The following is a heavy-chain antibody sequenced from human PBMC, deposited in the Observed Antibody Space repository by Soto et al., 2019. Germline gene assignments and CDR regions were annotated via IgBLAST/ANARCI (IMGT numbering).Heavy chain of an antibody. V-gene: IGHV1-69*11. J-gene: IGHJ6*02. CDR3: GRDLLGFGYTYADV. D-gene: IGHD3-10*01. Sequence: QVQLVQPGAAVKKPGSSVKVSCKASGGTFSSYAISWVRQAPGQGLEWMGRLIPIVATANYAQKFQGRITITAAESTRAAYMELGSRRSEDAAVYYCGRDLLGFGYTYADVWGQGTTVTGSS. CDR2: LIPIVATA. CDR1: GGTFSSYA.